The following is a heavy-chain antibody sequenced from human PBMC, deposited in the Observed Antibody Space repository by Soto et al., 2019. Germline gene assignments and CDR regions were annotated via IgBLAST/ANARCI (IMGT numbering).Heavy chain of an antibody. CDR1: GFTFSSYA. V-gene: IGHV3-23*01. J-gene: IGHJ5*02. CDR2: ISGSGGST. D-gene: IGHD1-26*01. Sequence: GWSLRLSCAASGFTFSSYAMSWVRQAPGKGLEWVSAISGSGGSTYYADSVKGRFTISRDNSKNTLYLQMNSLRAEDTAVYYCAKGGRSGSYYRPPVGWFDPWGQGT. CDR3: AKGGRSGSYYRPPVGWFDP.